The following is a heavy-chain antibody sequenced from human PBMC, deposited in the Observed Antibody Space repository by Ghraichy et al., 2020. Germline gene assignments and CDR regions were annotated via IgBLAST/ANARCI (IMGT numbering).Heavy chain of an antibody. CDR3: ARAIYYYDSSDLGYYFDY. V-gene: IGHV3-7*03. Sequence: LSLTCAASGFTFRSYWMSWVRQAPGKGLEWVANIKQDGSEKYYVDSVKGRFTISRDNAKNSLYLQLNSLRAEDTAMYYCARAIYYYDSSDLGYYFDYWGQGTLVTVSS. J-gene: IGHJ4*02. D-gene: IGHD3-22*01. CDR1: GFTFRSYW. CDR2: IKQDGSEK.